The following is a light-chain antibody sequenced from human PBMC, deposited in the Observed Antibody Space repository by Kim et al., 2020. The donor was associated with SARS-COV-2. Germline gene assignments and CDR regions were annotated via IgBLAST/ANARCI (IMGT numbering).Light chain of an antibody. J-gene: IGLJ3*02. CDR2: GKN. CDR3: NSRDSSGNHWV. Sequence: WGQTVRITCQGDSLRSYYASWYQQKPGQAPVLVIYGKNNRPSGIPDRFSGSSSGNTASLTITGAQAEDEADYYCNSRDSSGNHWVFGGGTQLTVL. CDR1: SLRSYY. V-gene: IGLV3-19*01.